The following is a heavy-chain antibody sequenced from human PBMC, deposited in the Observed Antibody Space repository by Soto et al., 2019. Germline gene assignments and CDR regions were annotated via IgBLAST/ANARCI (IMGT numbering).Heavy chain of an antibody. CDR1: GFTFSSYA. Sequence: GGSLRLSCAASGFTFSSYAMHWVRQAPGKGLEWVAVMSYDGTNKYYADSVKGRFTISRDSSKNTLNLQMNSLRAEDTAVYYCARGGYCNRTSCYRYGMDVWGQGTTVTVSS. D-gene: IGHD2-2*03. CDR2: MSYDGTNK. V-gene: IGHV3-30-3*01. J-gene: IGHJ6*02. CDR3: ARGGYCNRTSCYRYGMDV.